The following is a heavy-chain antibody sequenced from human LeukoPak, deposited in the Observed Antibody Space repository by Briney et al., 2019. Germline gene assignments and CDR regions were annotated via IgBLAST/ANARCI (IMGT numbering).Heavy chain of an antibody. D-gene: IGHD3-22*01. CDR3: ARQWYDSSGYYYDY. CDR1: GGAIRSSSYY. J-gene: IGHJ4*02. V-gene: IGHV4-39*01. CDR2: IYYSGST. Sequence: SETLPLTCTVSGGAIRSSSYYWGWIRQPPGKGLEWIGSIYYSGSTYYHPSLKSRVTISVDTSKNQFSLKLSSVTAADTAVYYCARQWYDSSGYYYDYWGQGTLVTVSS.